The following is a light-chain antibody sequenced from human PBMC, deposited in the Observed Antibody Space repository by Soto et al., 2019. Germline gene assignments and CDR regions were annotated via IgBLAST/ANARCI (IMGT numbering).Light chain of an antibody. V-gene: IGKV3-15*01. Sequence: EIVMTQSPATLSVSPGERATRSCRASQSVSSNLAWYQQKPCQAPRLLIYGASTRATGIPARFSGSGSGTEFTLTISSLQPEDFATYYCQQSYSTPIPLGQGTRLEIK. CDR1: QSVSSN. CDR2: GAS. J-gene: IGKJ5*01. CDR3: QQSYSTPIP.